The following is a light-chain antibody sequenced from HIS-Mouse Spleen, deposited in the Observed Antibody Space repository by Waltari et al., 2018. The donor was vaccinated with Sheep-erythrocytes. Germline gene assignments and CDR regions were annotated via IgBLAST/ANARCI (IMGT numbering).Light chain of an antibody. CDR3: CSYAGSYNHV. CDR1: RSDVGSYNL. V-gene: IGLV2-23*01. J-gene: IGLJ1*01. CDR2: EGS. Sequence: QSALTQPASVSGAPGQAITISCPGTRSDVGSYNLVSWYQQHPGKAPKLMIYEGSKRPSGVSNRFSGSKSGNTASLTISGLQAEDEADYYCCSYAGSYNHVFATGTKVTVL.